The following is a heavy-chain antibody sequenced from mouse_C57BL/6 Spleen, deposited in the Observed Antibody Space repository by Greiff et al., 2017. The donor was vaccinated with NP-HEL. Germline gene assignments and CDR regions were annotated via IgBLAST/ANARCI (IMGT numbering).Heavy chain of an antibody. V-gene: IGHV1-76*01. J-gene: IGHJ4*01. Sequence: QVQLQQSGAELVRPGASVKLSCKASGYTFTDYYINWVKQRPGQGLEWIARIYPGSGNTYYNEKFKGKATLTAEKSSSTAYMQLSSLTSEDSAVYFCARNGYFYYAMDYWGQGTSVTVSS. CDR2: IYPGSGNT. CDR1: GYTFTDYY. D-gene: IGHD2-3*01. CDR3: ARNGYFYYAMDY.